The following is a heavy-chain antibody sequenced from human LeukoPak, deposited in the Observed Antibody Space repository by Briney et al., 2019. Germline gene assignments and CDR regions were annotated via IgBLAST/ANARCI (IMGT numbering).Heavy chain of an antibody. Sequence: GASVKVSFKSSGYTFTIYGISWVRQAPGQGLEWMGWISAYNGNTNYAQKLQGRVTMTTDTSTSTAYMELRSLRSDDTAVYYYERDWDPSWWELPLYISPDVWGQGTTVTVSS. CDR3: ERDWDPSWWELPLYISPDV. CDR1: GYTFTIYG. D-gene: IGHD1-26*01. J-gene: IGHJ6*02. V-gene: IGHV1-18*01. CDR2: ISAYNGNT.